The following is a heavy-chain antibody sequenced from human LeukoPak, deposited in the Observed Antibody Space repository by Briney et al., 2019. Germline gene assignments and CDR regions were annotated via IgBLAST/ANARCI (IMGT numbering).Heavy chain of an antibody. CDR3: ARGVAGLLY. J-gene: IGHJ4*02. CDR1: GFTFSNYG. V-gene: IGHV3-7*03. CDR2: INQDGSEK. Sequence: PGGSLRLSCAGAGFTFSNYGMSWVRQAPGKGLEWVANINQDGSEKYYVDSVKGRFTISRDNAKNSLFLQMNSLRAEDTAVYFCARGVAGLLYWGQGTLVTVSS. D-gene: IGHD6-19*01.